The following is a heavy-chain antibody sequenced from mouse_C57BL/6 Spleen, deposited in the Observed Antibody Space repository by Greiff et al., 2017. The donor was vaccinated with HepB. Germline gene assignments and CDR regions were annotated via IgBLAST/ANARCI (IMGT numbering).Heavy chain of an antibody. CDR2: ISSGGSYT. J-gene: IGHJ3*01. D-gene: IGHD2-5*01. V-gene: IGHV5-6*01. Sequence: EVQGVESGGDLVKPGGSLKLSCAASGFTFSSSGMSWVRQTPDKRLEWVATISSGGSYTYYPDSVKGRCTIARDNAKNTLYLQMSSLKSEATAMEDCARHHDRNYDFAYGGQGTLVTVAA. CDR1: GFTFSSSG. CDR3: ARHHDRNYDFAY.